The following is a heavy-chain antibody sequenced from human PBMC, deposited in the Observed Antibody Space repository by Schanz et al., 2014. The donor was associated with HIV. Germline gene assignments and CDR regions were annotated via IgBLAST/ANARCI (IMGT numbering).Heavy chain of an antibody. CDR3: ARDGGEV. D-gene: IGHD3-16*01. V-gene: IGHV3-7*01. CDR2: IKEDGSEK. CDR1: GFKFSRYW. J-gene: IGHJ6*02. Sequence: EVQLVESGGGLVQPGGSLRLSCAASGFKFSRYWMTWVRQAPGKGLEWVANIKEDGSEKYHADSVKGRFTISRDNAKNSLFLQMESLRAEDTAVYYCARDGGEVWGQGTTVTVSS.